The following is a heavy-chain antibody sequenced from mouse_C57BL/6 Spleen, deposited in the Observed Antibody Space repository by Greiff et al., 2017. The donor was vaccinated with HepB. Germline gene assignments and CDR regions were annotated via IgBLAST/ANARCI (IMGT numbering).Heavy chain of an antibody. Sequence: VQVVESGPGLVAPSQSLSITCTVSGFSLTSYGVHWVRQPPGQGLEWLVVIWSDGSTTYNSALKSRLSISKDNSKSQVFLKMNSLQTDDTAMYYCARQFYDGYFWYFDVWGTGTTVTVSS. CDR2: IWSDGST. CDR1: GFSLTSYG. V-gene: IGHV2-6-1*01. D-gene: IGHD2-3*01. J-gene: IGHJ1*03. CDR3: ARQFYDGYFWYFDV.